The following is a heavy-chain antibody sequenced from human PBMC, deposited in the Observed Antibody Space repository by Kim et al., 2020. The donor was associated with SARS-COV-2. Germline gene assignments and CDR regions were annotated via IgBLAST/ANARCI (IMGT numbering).Heavy chain of an antibody. Sequence: FTFSSYGMHWVRQAPGKGLEWVAVISYDGSNKYYADSVKGRFTISRDNSKNTLYLQMNSLRAEDTAVYYCAKATYYYDSSGYQLPNDAFDNW. V-gene: IGHV3-30*18. CDR3: AKATYYYDSSGYQLPNDAFDN. J-gene: IGHJ3*02. CDR2: ISYDGSNK. D-gene: IGHD3-22*01. CDR1: FTFSSYG.